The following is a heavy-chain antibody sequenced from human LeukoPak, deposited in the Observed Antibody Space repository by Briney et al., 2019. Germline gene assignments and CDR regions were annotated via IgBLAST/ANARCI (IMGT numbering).Heavy chain of an antibody. J-gene: IGHJ4*02. CDR3: AKDNPLPL. Sequence: GRSLRLSCAASGFTFSNYGMHWVRQAPGKGLEWVAAIWYDGSNKYHADSVKGRFTISRDNSKNTLYLQMNSLRAEDTAVYFCAKDNPLPLWGQGTLVSVSS. D-gene: IGHD1-14*01. CDR2: IWYDGSNK. CDR1: GFTFSNYG. V-gene: IGHV3-33*06.